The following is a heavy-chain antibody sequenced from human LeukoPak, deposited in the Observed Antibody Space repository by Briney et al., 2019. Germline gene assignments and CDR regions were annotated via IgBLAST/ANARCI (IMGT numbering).Heavy chain of an antibody. CDR3: AKGQTYYDILTGYYMEYYFDY. V-gene: IGHV3-23*01. CDR2: ISGSGGST. D-gene: IGHD3-9*01. Sequence: GSLRLSCAASGFTFSSYAMSWVRPAPGKGLEWVSAISGSGGSTYYADSVKGRFTISRDNSKNTLYLQMNSLRAEDTAVYYCAKGQTYYDILTGYYMEYYFDYWGQGTLVTVSS. CDR1: GFTFSSYA. J-gene: IGHJ4*02.